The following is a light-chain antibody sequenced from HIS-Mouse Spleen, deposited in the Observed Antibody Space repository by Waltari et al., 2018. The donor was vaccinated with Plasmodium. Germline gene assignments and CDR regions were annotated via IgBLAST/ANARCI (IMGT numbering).Light chain of an antibody. J-gene: IGKJ1*01. V-gene: IGKV1-5*03. CDR2: KAS. Sequence: DIQMTQSPSTLSASVGDRVTITCRSSHSISSRLAWYQQKPGKAPKLLIYKASSLESGVPSRFSGSGSGTEFTLTISSLQPDDFATYYCQQYNSYSWTFGQGTKVEIK. CDR3: QQYNSYSWT. CDR1: HSISSR.